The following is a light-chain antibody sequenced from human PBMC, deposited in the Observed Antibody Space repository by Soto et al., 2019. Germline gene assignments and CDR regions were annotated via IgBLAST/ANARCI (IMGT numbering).Light chain of an antibody. Sequence: QSALTQPASVSGSPGQSITISCTGTSSDVGDYNYVSWYQQHPDKAPKLMIYEVSNRPSGVSNRFSGSKSGNTASLTISGLQAEDEADYYCSSYTGNSLYVFGIGTKLT. CDR1: SSDVGDYNY. V-gene: IGLV2-14*01. CDR2: EVS. J-gene: IGLJ1*01. CDR3: SSYTGNSLYV.